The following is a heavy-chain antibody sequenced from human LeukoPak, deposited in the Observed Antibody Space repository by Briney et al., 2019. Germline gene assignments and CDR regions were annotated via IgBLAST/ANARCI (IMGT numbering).Heavy chain of an antibody. CDR3: ARVRVLRYFDWSPEFDP. V-gene: IGHV4-59*01. CDR1: GGSISSYY. Sequence: PSETLSLTCTVSGGSISSYYWSWIRQPPGKGLEWIGYIYYSGSTNYNPSLKSRVTISVETSKNQFSLKLSSVTAADTAVYYCARVRVLRYFDWSPEFDPWGQGTLVTVSS. D-gene: IGHD3-9*01. J-gene: IGHJ5*02. CDR2: IYYSGST.